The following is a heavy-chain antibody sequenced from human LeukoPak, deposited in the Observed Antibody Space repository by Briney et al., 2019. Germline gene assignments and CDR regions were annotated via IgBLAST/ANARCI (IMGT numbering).Heavy chain of an antibody. J-gene: IGHJ4*02. CDR1: GFTFSRSW. D-gene: IGHD3-22*01. CDR2: IKEDGSEK. CDR3: GKDAKDYYDSSGYY. V-gene: IGHV3-7*01. Sequence: PGGSLRLTCAASGFTFSRSWMSWVRQAPGKGLEWVANIKEDGSEKYYVDSVKGRITISRDNARNLLYLQMNSLRAEDTAVYFCGKDAKDYYDSSGYYWGQGTLVTVSS.